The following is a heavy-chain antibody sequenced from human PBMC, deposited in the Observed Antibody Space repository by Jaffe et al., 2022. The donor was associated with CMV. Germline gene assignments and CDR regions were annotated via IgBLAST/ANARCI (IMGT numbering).Heavy chain of an antibody. Sequence: QVQLQESGPGLVKPSETLSLTCTVSGGSISSYYWSWIRQPAGKGLEWIGRIYTSGSTNYNPSLKSRVTMSVDTSKNQFSLKLSSVTAADTAVYYCARTDTAMAYNWFDPWGQGTLVTVSS. V-gene: IGHV4-4*07. CDR2: IYTSGST. CDR3: ARTDTAMAYNWFDP. D-gene: IGHD5-18*01. CDR1: GGSISSYY. J-gene: IGHJ5*02.